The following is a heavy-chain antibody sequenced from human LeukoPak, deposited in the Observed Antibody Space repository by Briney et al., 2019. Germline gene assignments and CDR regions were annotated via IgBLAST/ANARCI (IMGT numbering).Heavy chain of an antibody. CDR1: GFTFSDYG. V-gene: IGHV3-30*02. CDR2: IRYDGSDE. CDR3: ATGGQWLAPGLDY. D-gene: IGHD6-19*01. Sequence: GGSLRLSCAASGFTFSDYGMHWARQAPGKGLEWVAFIRYDGSDEYYADSVKGRFTISRDNSKNTLYLQMNSLRAEDTAVYYCATGGQWLAPGLDYWGQGTLVTVSS. J-gene: IGHJ4*02.